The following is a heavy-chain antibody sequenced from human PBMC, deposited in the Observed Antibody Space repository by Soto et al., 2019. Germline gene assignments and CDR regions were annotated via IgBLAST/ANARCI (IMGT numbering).Heavy chain of an antibody. Sequence: GASVKVSCKASGYTFTCCSLHWLQQAPGQGLERMRWITLYNGNTNYAKKFQGRVTITRDMSLRTAYIELSSLRSEDSAVYYWASHGIAAAGTVYYFDYWGQGTLVTVSS. CDR3: ASHGIAAAGTVYYFDY. CDR1: GYTFTCCS. CDR2: ITLYNGNT. J-gene: IGHJ4*02. V-gene: IGHV1-45*02. D-gene: IGHD6-13*01.